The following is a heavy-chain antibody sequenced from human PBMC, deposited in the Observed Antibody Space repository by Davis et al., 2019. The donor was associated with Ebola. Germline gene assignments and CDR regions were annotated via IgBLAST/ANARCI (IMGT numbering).Heavy chain of an antibody. D-gene: IGHD6-19*01. CDR2: INPNSGDT. J-gene: IGHJ4*02. CDR1: GYTFTDYY. CDR3: ARSYSSGWEDY. Sequence: ASVKVSCKTSGYTFTDYYMHWVRQPPGQGLEWMGWINPNSGDTKYAQKFQGRVTMTRDTSSSTAYMELSRLRSDDTAVYYCARSYSSGWEDYWGQGTLVTVSS. V-gene: IGHV1-2*02.